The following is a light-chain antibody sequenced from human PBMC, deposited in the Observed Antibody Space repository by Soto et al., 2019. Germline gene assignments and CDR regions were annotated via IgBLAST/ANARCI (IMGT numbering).Light chain of an antibody. Sequence: DIQMTQSPSTLSASVGDRVTITCRASQRISNWLAWYQQKPGKAPKLLIYKASSLQSGVPSRFSGSGSGTEFTLTISSLQPDDFATYYCQQYDSYSYTFGQGTKVDIK. CDR3: QQYDSYSYT. J-gene: IGKJ2*01. CDR1: QRISNW. V-gene: IGKV1-5*03. CDR2: KAS.